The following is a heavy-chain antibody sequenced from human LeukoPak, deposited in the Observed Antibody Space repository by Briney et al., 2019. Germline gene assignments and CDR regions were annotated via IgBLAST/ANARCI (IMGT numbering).Heavy chain of an antibody. CDR2: IYPGDSDT. V-gene: IGHV5-51*01. CDR3: ARQREWGGGFDAFDI. Sequence: GESLKISCKSYGFSFTSYWIGWVRPMPGKGLEWMGIIYPGDSDTRYSPSFQGKVTISADKSLSTAYLQWSSLKASDTAMYYCARQREWGGGFDAFDIWGQGTMVTVSS. D-gene: IGHD2-15*01. J-gene: IGHJ3*02. CDR1: GFSFTSYW.